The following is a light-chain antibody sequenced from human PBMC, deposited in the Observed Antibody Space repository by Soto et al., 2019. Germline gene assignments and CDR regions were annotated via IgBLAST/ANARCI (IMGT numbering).Light chain of an antibody. Sequence: ENVLTQSPATLSLSPGEGGTLSCRASQSINTYLAWYQQKPGQAPRLLIYDASKRATGIPARFSGSGSGTNFTLTISSLEPEDSAIYYCQQRSNWSFGQGTRLEIK. V-gene: IGKV3-11*01. CDR3: QQRSNWS. CDR1: QSINTY. CDR2: DAS. J-gene: IGKJ5*01.